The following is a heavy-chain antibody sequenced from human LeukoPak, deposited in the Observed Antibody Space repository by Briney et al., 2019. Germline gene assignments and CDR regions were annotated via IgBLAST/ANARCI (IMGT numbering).Heavy chain of an antibody. Sequence: PGGSLRLSCATSGFTFSSYAISWVRQAPGKGLEWVSAISGSGGSTYYADSVKGRFTISRDNSKNTLYLQMNSLRAEDTAVYYCAKTKLGYCSGGSCYSRHYQLDYWGQGTLVTVSS. J-gene: IGHJ4*02. CDR1: GFTFSSYA. CDR3: AKTKLGYCSGGSCYSRHYQLDY. CDR2: ISGSGGST. V-gene: IGHV3-23*01. D-gene: IGHD2-15*01.